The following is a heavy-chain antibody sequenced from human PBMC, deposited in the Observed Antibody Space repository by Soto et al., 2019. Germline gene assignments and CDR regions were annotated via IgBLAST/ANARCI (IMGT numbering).Heavy chain of an antibody. J-gene: IGHJ4*02. V-gene: IGHV3-23*01. Sequence: QPGGSLRLSCAASGFTFSSYAMSWVRQAPGKGLEWVSAISGSGGSTYYADSVKGRFTISRDNSKNTLYLQMNSLRAEDTAVYYCAKDDDYYGSSGYPPIDYWGQGTLVTVSS. CDR1: GFTFSSYA. CDR2: ISGSGGST. CDR3: AKDDDYYGSSGYPPIDY. D-gene: IGHD3-22*01.